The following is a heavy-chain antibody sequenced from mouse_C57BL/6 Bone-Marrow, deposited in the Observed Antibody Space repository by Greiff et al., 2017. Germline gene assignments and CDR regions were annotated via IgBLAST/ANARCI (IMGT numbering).Heavy chain of an antibody. D-gene: IGHD2-2*01. CDR1: GFTFSSYG. CDR2: ISSGGSYT. Sequence: EVKLMESGGDLVKPGGSLKLSCAASGFTFSSYGMSWVRQTPDKRLEWVATISSGGSYTYYPDSVKGRFTISRDNAKNTLYLQMSSLKSEDTAMYYCARRGLRRGWGCDYWGQGTTLTVSS. V-gene: IGHV5-6*02. CDR3: ARRGLRRGWGCDY. J-gene: IGHJ2*01.